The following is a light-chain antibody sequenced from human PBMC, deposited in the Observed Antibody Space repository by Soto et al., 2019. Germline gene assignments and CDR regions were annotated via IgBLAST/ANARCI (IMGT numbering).Light chain of an antibody. CDR1: QSVSNNY. CDR3: QQYGNSPPVT. J-gene: IGKJ4*01. V-gene: IGKV3-20*01. CDR2: GAS. Sequence: EIVLTQSPGTVSLSPGERATLSCRASQSVSNNYLAWYQQKPGQAPRLLIYGASSRATGIPDMFSGSASGTDCTLTISRLEPEDFAVYYCQQYGNSPPVTFGGGTKVEIK.